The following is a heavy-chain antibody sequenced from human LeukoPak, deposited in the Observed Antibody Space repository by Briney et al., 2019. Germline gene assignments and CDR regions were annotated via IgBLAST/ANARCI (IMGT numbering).Heavy chain of an antibody. CDR1: GGSISNYY. CDR2: IYYTGST. J-gene: IGHJ3*01. V-gene: IGHV4-59*01. D-gene: IGHD2-21*01. CDR3: ARGVFPET. Sequence: SETLSLTCTVSGGSISNYYWSWIRQPPGKGLEWIGYIYYTGSTNYNPSLKSRVTISVDTSKNQFSLKLSSVTAADTAVYYCARGVFPETWGQGTMVTVSS.